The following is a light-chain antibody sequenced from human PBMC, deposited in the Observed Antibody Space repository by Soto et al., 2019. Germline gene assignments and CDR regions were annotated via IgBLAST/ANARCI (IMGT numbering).Light chain of an antibody. CDR2: DTS. V-gene: IGKV3-11*01. J-gene: IGKJ5*01. CDR3: QQRYTWPIT. Sequence: EIVLTQSPATRSLSPGESATLSCRASQNVRNLLVWYQQRPGQAPRLLIYDTSNRATGVPARFSGSGSGADFTLTISSLEPEDSAVYYCQQRYTWPITFGQGTRLEI. CDR1: QNVRNL.